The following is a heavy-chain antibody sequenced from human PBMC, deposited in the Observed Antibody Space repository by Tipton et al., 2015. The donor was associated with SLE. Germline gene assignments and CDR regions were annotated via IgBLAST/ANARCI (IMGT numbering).Heavy chain of an antibody. CDR2: TRNKANSYTT. V-gene: IGHV3-72*01. J-gene: IGHJ3*02. CDR3: ARRGPARLDAFDI. D-gene: IGHD2-2*01. Sequence: GSLRLSCAASGFTFSDHYMDWVRQAPGKGLEWVGRTRNKANSYTTEYAASVKGRFTISRGDSKNSLYLQMNSLKTEDTAVYYCARRGPARLDAFDIWGQGTMVTVSS. CDR1: GFTFSDHY.